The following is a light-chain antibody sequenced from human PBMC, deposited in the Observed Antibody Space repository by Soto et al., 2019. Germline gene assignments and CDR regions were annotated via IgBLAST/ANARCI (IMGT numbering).Light chain of an antibody. V-gene: IGKV3-11*01. CDR1: QSVSSY. J-gene: IGKJ4*01. Sequence: EIVLTQSPATLSLSPGERATLSCRASQSVSSYLAWYQQKPGQAPRLLIYDASNRATGIRARFSGSGSGTDFPLTISSLEPEDFAFYYCQQRSNWPPRLTFGGGTKVEIK. CDR3: QQRSNWPPRLT. CDR2: DAS.